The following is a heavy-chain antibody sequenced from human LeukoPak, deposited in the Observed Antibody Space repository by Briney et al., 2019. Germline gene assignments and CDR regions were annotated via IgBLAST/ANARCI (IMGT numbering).Heavy chain of an antibody. J-gene: IGHJ2*01. V-gene: IGHV3-21*04. Sequence: GGSLRLSCAASGFTFSSYSMNWVRQAPGKGLEWVSSISSSSSYIYYADSVKGRFTISRDNSKNTLYLQMNSLRAEDTAVYYCAKARTVTTDWYFDLWGRGTLVTVSS. CDR1: GFTFSSYS. D-gene: IGHD4-17*01. CDR3: AKARTVTTDWYFDL. CDR2: ISSSSSYI.